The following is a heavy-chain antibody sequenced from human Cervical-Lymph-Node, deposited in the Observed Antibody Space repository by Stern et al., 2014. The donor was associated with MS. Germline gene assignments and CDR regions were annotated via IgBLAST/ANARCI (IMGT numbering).Heavy chain of an antibody. D-gene: IGHD5-18*01. J-gene: IGHJ4*02. CDR2: INTKTGKS. CDR1: GYNFTNFA. CDR3: ARDFVDIPMVTRSDYLDY. Sequence: QVQLVESGSELKKPGASVKVSCKVSGYNFTNFAMNWVRQAPGQGLEWMGWINTKTGKSTYAQDFTGRFVFSLDTSVSTAHLQINSLKAEDTAIYYCARDFVDIPMVTRSDYLDYWGQGTLVTVSS. V-gene: IGHV7-4-1*02.